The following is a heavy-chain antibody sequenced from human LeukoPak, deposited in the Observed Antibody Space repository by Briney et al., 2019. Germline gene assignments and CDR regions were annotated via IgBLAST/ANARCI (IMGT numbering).Heavy chain of an antibody. CDR3: ARDGIAAAGISGAYYMDV. CDR1: GYTFTGYY. Sequence: ASVKVSCKASGYTFTGYYMHWVRQAPGQGLEWMGWINPNSGGTNYAQKFQGRVTMTRDTFISTAYMELSRLRSDDTAVYYCARDGIAAAGISGAYYMDVWGKGTTVTISS. V-gene: IGHV1-2*02. J-gene: IGHJ6*03. CDR2: INPNSGGT. D-gene: IGHD6-13*01.